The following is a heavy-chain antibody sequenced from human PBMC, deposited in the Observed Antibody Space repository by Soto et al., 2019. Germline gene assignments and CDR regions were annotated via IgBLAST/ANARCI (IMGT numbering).Heavy chain of an antibody. D-gene: IGHD3-10*01. V-gene: IGHV3-33*01. J-gene: IGHJ4*02. CDR1: GFTFSSYG. Sequence: QVPLVESGGGVVQPGRSLRLSCAASGFTFSSYGMHWVRQAPGKGLEWVAVIWHDGTIKYYADSVKGRFTISRDNSKNTLYLQMNSPRAEDTAVYYCARYYYGSGSRGSSIDYWGQGTLVTVSS. CDR2: IWHDGTIK. CDR3: ARYYYGSGSRGSSIDY.